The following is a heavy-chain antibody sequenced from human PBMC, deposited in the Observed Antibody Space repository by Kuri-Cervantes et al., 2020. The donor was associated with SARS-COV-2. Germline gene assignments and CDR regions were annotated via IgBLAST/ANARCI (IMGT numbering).Heavy chain of an antibody. V-gene: IGHV4-38-2*02. J-gene: IGHJ3*02. CDR1: GYSISSGYY. CDR2: IYHSGST. Sequence: ESLKISCTVSGYSISSGYYWGWIRQPPGKGLEWIGSIYHSGSTYYNPSLKSRVTISVDTSKNQFSLKLSSVTAADTAVYYCARSVTKDFWSGVDIWGQGTMVTVSS. D-gene: IGHD3-3*01. CDR3: ARSVTKDFWSGVDI.